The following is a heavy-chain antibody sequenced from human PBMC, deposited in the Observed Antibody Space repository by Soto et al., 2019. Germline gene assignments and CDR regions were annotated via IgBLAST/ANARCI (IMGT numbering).Heavy chain of an antibody. D-gene: IGHD6-13*01. V-gene: IGHV3-21*01. CDR3: ARERRHSSSWYPDY. J-gene: IGHJ4*02. CDR1: GFTFSSYS. Sequence: EVQLVESGGGLVKPGGSLRLTCAASGFTFSSYSMNWVRQAPGKGLEWVSSISSSSSYIYYADSVKGRFTISRDNAKNSLYLQMNSLRAEDTAVYYCARERRHSSSWYPDYWGQGTLVTVSS. CDR2: ISSSSSYI.